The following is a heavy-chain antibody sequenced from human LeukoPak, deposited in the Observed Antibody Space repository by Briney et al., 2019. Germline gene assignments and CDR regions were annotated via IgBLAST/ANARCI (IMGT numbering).Heavy chain of an antibody. J-gene: IGHJ4*02. Sequence: GGSLRLSCAASGFDFCAYEMNWIRQAPGKGLEGFAYFAGSDTTKYYADSVRGRFTISRDNAKNSLYLQRNSLRAEDTALYYCTTLGYHLDSWGQGTLVTVSS. D-gene: IGHD3-22*01. CDR3: TTLGYHLDS. CDR1: GFDFCAYE. CDR2: FAGSDTTK. V-gene: IGHV3-48*03.